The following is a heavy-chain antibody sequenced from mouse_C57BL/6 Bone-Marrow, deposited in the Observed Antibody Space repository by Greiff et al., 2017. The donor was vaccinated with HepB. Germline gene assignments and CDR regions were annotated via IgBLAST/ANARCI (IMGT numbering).Heavy chain of an antibody. CDR3: ARSGGGYYAMDY. CDR2: INPNNGGT. J-gene: IGHJ4*01. CDR1: GYTFTDYY. V-gene: IGHV1-26*01. D-gene: IGHD3-1*01. Sequence: EVQLQQSGPELVKPGASVKISCKASGYTFTDYYMNWVKQSHGKSLEWIGDINPNNGGTSYNQKFKGKATLTVDKSSSTAYMELRSLTSEDSAVYYCARSGGGYYAMDYWGQGTSVTVSS.